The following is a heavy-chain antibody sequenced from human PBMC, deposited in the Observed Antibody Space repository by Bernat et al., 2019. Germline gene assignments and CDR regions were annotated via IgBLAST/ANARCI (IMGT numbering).Heavy chain of an antibody. J-gene: IGHJ5*02. Sequence: QVQLVQSGAEVKKPGSSVKVSCKASGGTFSSYAISWVRQAPGQGLEWMGGIIPIFGTANYAQKFQGRVTITADESTSTAYMELSSLRSEDMAVYYCATSEDIVVVPAAIGVSWFDPWGQGTLVTVSS. D-gene: IGHD2-2*01. CDR2: IIPIFGTA. CDR1: GGTFSSYA. V-gene: IGHV1-69*01. CDR3: ATSEDIVVVPAAIGVSWFDP.